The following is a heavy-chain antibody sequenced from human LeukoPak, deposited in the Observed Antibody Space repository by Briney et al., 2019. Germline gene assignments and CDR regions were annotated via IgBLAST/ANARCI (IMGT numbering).Heavy chain of an antibody. V-gene: IGHV3-30*02. Sequence: PGGSLRLSCAASGFTFSSYGMHWVRQAPGKGLEWVAFIRYDGNNKNYADPAKGRFTISRDNSKNTLYLQMNSLRAEDTAVYYCAKGYGSEASYYYYYMDVWGKGTTVTISS. CDR3: AKGYGSEASYYYYYMDV. J-gene: IGHJ6*03. CDR2: IRYDGNNK. CDR1: GFTFSSYG. D-gene: IGHD3-16*01.